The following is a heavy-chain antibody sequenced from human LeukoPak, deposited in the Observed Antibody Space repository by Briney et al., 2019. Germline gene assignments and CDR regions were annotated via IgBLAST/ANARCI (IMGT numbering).Heavy chain of an antibody. D-gene: IGHD3-10*01. J-gene: IGHJ4*02. CDR1: GFTFSSYA. CDR2: ISGSGGST. V-gene: IGHV3-23*01. CDR3: AKEANLAGYFDY. Sequence: GGSLRLSCAASGFTFSSYAMRWVRQAPGKGLEWISSISGSGGSTNSADSVKGRFTISRDNSKNTLYLQMNSLRAGDTAVYYCAKEANLAGYFDYWGQGTLVTVSS.